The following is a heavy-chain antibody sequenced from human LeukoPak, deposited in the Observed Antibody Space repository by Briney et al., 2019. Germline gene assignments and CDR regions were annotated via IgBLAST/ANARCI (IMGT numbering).Heavy chain of an antibody. J-gene: IGHJ5*02. CDR3: AKDPALLWFGELSWFDP. CDR1: AFTLTSYA. CDR2: ISYDGSNK. D-gene: IGHD3-10*01. V-gene: IGHV3-30*18. Sequence: GGSLRLSCTASAFTLTSYAMSWVRQAPGKGLEWVAVISYDGSNKYYADSVKGRFTISRDNSKDTLYLQMNSLRAEDTAVYYCAKDPALLWFGELSWFDPWGQGTLVTVSS.